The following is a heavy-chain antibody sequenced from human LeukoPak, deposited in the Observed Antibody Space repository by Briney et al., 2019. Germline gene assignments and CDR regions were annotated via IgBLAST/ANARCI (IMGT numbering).Heavy chain of an antibody. J-gene: IGHJ5*02. CDR3: ARDGDGYPSGNWFDP. V-gene: IGHV1-69*04. CDR2: IIPIFGIA. D-gene: IGHD5-24*01. CDR1: GGTFSSYA. Sequence: SVKVSCKASGGTFSSYAIRWVRQAPGQGLEWMGRIIPIFGIANYAQKFQGRVTITADKSTSTAYMELSSLRSEDTAVYYCARDGDGYPSGNWFDPWGQGTLVTVSS.